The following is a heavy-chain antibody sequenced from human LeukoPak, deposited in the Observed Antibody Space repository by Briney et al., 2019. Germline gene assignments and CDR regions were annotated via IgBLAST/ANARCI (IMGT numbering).Heavy chain of an antibody. CDR2: INAGNGNT. CDR1: GYTFTSYA. Sequence: GASVEVSCKASGYTFTSYAMHWVRQAPGQRLEWMGWINAGNGNTKYSQKFQGRVTITRDTSASTAYMELSSLRSEDTAVYYCASSSNYDFWSGSPTNWFDPWGQGTLVTVSS. D-gene: IGHD3-3*01. V-gene: IGHV1-3*01. J-gene: IGHJ5*02. CDR3: ASSSNYDFWSGSPTNWFDP.